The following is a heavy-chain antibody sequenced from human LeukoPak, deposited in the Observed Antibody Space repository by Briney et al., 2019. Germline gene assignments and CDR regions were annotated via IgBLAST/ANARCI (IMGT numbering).Heavy chain of an antibody. CDR2: IIQDGSEK. Sequence: GGSPRLSCAASGFTFSSYWMSWVRQAPGKGLEWVANIIQDGSEKYYVDSVKGRFTISRDNAKNSLYLQMNSLRAEDTAVYYCARVGSVRAFVYWGQGTLVTVSS. V-gene: IGHV3-7*01. J-gene: IGHJ4*02. D-gene: IGHD5/OR15-5a*01. CDR3: ARVGSVRAFVY. CDR1: GFTFSSYW.